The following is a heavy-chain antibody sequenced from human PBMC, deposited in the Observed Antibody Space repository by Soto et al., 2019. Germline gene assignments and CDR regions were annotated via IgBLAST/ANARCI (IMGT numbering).Heavy chain of an antibody. CDR2: IIPILGIA. CDR3: ARADSSTSFTTRGWFDP. Sequence: QVQLVQSGAEVKKPGSSVKVSCKASGGTFSSYTISWVRQAPGQGLEWMGRIIPILGIANYAQKFQGRVTITADKPTSTAYMELSSLRSEDTAVYYCARADSSTSFTTRGWFDPWGQGTLVTVSS. CDR1: GGTFSSYT. J-gene: IGHJ5*02. V-gene: IGHV1-69*02. D-gene: IGHD2-2*01.